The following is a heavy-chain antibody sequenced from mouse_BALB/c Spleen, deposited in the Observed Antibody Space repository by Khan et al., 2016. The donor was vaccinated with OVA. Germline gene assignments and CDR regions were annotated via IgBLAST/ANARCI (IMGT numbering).Heavy chain of an antibody. CDR1: GYTFTDYY. V-gene: IGHV1-77*01. Sequence: QVQLQQSGAELARPGASVKLSCKASGYTFTDYYINWVKQRTGQGLEWIGEISPRSGDTYYNERFKGKATLTADKSSSTAYMQLSSLTSEASAVYFCARRNYFGYTFAYWGQGTLVTVSA. D-gene: IGHD1-2*01. CDR2: ISPRSGDT. CDR3: ARRNYFGYTFAY. J-gene: IGHJ3*01.